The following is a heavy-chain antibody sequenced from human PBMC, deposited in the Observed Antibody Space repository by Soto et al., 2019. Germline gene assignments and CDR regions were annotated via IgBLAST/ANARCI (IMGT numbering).Heavy chain of an antibody. V-gene: IGHV3-33*01. CDR1: GFTFSSYG. Sequence: QVQLVESGGGVVQPGRSLRLSCAASGFTFSSYGMHWVRQAPGKGLEWVAVIWYDGSNKYYADSVKGRFTISRDNSKNTLYLQMNSRRAEDTAVYYCARDRVIGAAARYYYYYYGMDVWGQGTTVTVSS. CDR2: IWYDGSNK. D-gene: IGHD6-13*01. J-gene: IGHJ6*02. CDR3: ARDRVIGAAARYYYYYYGMDV.